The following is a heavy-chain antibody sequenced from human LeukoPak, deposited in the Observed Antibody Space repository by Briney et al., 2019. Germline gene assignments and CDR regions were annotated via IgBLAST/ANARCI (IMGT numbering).Heavy chain of an antibody. J-gene: IGHJ6*02. V-gene: IGHV5-51*01. CDR3: ARHVWVPSYYYYGMDV. CDR1: GYSFTNYW. D-gene: IGHD1-26*01. CDR2: IYPGDSES. Sequence: GESLKISCKGSGYSFTNYWIGWVRQMPGKGLEWMGIIYPGDSESRNSPSFQGQVTISADKSISTAYLQWSTLKASDTAMYYCARHVWVPSYYYYGMDVWGQGTTVTVSS.